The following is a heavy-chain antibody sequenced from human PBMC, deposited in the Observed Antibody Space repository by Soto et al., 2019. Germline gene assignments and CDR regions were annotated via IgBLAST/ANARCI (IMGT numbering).Heavy chain of an antibody. J-gene: IGHJ5*02. CDR2: IYYSGST. Sequence: SETLSLTCTVSGGSISSSRYYWGWIRQPPGKGLEWIGSIYYSGSTYYNPSLKSRVTISVDTSKNLFSLKLTSVTAADTAVSYCARIAIIVGATTGDWFDPFGQATLVNVPP. V-gene: IGHV4-39*01. D-gene: IGHD1-26*01. CDR3: ARIAIIVGATTGDWFDP. CDR1: GGSISSSRYY.